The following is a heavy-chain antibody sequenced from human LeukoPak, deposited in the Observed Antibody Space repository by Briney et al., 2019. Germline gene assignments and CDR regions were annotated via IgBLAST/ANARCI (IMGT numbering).Heavy chain of an antibody. CDR2: INHSGST. Sequence: PSETLSLTCTVSGGSISSSSYYWGWIRQPPGKGLEWIGEINHSGSTNYNPSLKSRVTISVDTSKNQFSLKLSSVTAADTAVYYCARGWEFGINYMDVWGKGTTVTISS. CDR1: GGSISSSSYY. CDR3: ARGWEFGINYMDV. J-gene: IGHJ6*03. V-gene: IGHV4-39*07. D-gene: IGHD3-10*01.